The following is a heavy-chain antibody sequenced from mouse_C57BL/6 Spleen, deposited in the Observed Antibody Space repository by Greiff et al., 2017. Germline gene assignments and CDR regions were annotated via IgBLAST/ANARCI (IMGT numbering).Heavy chain of an antibody. D-gene: IGHD2-1*01. V-gene: IGHV1-82*01. J-gene: IGHJ2*01. CDR2: IYPGDGDT. CDR3: ANIYYGNYGDY. CDR1: GYAFSSSW. Sequence: QVQLQQSGPELVKPGASVKISCKASGYAFSSSWMNWVKQRPGKGLEWIGRIYPGDGDTNYNGKFKGKATLTADKSSSTAYMQLSSLTSEDSAVYFCANIYYGNYGDYWGQGTTLTVSS.